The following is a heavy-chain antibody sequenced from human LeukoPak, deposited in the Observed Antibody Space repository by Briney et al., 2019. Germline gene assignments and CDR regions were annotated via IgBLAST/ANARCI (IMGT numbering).Heavy chain of an antibody. D-gene: IGHD4-11*01. CDR3: ARVTDYSNYIY. V-gene: IGHV1-18*01. J-gene: IGHJ4*02. CDR1: GYTFTNYG. CDR2: ISTYNGST. Sequence: ASVKVSCKASGYTFTNYGIGWVRQAPGQGLEWMGWISTYNGSTNYAQQLQGRVTVTTDTSTSTAYMELRSLRSDDTAVYYCARVTDYSNYIYWGQGTLVTVSS.